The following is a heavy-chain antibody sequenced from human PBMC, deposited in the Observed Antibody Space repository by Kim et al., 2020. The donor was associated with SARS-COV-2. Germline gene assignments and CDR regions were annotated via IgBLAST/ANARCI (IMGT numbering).Heavy chain of an antibody. V-gene: IGHV3-64D*06. D-gene: IGHD6-13*01. J-gene: IGHJ6*02. Sequence: GGSLRLSCSASGFTFRSYAMYWVRQAPEKGLEYVSSISANGGSTYYADSVKGRFTISRDNSKNTLYLHMSSLSAEDTAVYYCVKAATAGRLPFYYYGMDVWGQGTTVTV. CDR3: VKAATAGRLPFYYYGMDV. CDR2: ISANGGST. CDR1: GFTFRSYA.